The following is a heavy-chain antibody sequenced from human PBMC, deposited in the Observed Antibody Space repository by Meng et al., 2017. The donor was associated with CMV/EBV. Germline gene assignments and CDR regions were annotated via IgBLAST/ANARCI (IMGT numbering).Heavy chain of an antibody. CDR1: GGSISSYY. V-gene: IGHV4-4*07. D-gene: IGHD3-22*01. CDR2: IYTSGST. Sequence: GSLRLSCTVSGGSISSYYWSWTRQHAGKGLEWIGRIYTSGSTNYNPSLKSRVTMSVDTSKNQFSLKLSSVTAADTAVYYCARDLYDSSGYPAYGMDVWGQGTTVTVSS. CDR3: ARDLYDSSGYPAYGMDV. J-gene: IGHJ6*02.